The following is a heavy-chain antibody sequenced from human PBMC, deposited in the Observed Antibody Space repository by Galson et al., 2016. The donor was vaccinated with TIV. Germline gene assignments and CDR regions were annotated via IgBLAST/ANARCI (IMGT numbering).Heavy chain of an antibody. CDR1: GFTFSSYW. CDR2: INSDGSIR. CDR3: TRVLSSAYCTSTSCPFDY. V-gene: IGHV3-74*01. D-gene: IGHD2-2*01. Sequence: SLRLSCAASGFTFSSYWMYWVRQAPGKGLVWVSRINSDGSIRSYVDSVKGRLSISRDNAKNTLYLQMNNLRAEDTAVYYCTRVLSSAYCTSTSCPFDYWGQGTLVTVSS. J-gene: IGHJ4*02.